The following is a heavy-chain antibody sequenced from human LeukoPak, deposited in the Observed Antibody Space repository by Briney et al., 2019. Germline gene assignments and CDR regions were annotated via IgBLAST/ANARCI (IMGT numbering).Heavy chain of an antibody. Sequence: HPGGSLRLSCAASGFTFSSYGMHWVRQAPGKGLEWVAVISYDGSNKYYADSVKGRFTISRDNSKNTLYLQMNSLRAEDTAVYYCAKVHRPDQSGSGSYFDYWGQGTLVTVSS. V-gene: IGHV3-30*18. D-gene: IGHD3-10*01. CDR3: AKVHRPDQSGSGSYFDY. CDR2: ISYDGSNK. J-gene: IGHJ4*02. CDR1: GFTFSSYG.